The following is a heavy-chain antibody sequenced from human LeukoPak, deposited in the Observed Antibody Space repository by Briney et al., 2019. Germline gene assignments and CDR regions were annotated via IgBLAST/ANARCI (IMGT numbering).Heavy chain of an antibody. CDR2: ISYDGSNK. D-gene: IGHD6-13*01. CDR3: VKGGYSSSWYVAQP. Sequence: GGSLRLSCAASGFTFSSYAMHWVRQAPGKGLEWVAVISYDGSNKYYADSVKGRFTISRDNSKNTLCLQMNSLRAEDSAIYYCVKGGYSSSWYVAQPWGQGTLVTVSS. CDR1: GFTFSSYA. V-gene: IGHV3-30-3*01. J-gene: IGHJ5*02.